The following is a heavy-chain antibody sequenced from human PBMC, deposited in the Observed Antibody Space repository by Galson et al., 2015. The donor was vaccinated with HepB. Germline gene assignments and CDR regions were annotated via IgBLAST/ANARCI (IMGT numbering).Heavy chain of an antibody. CDR1: GFTFTGYY. V-gene: IGHV1-2*02. Sequence: SVKVSCKASGFTFTGYYMHWVRRAPGQGLEWMGWINPNSGGTNYSQKFQGRATMTRDTSISTAYMELSRLGSDDTAVYYCVGGVPNRPLNAFDIWGQGTMVTVSS. CDR3: VGGVPNRPLNAFDI. CDR2: INPNSGGT. J-gene: IGHJ3*02.